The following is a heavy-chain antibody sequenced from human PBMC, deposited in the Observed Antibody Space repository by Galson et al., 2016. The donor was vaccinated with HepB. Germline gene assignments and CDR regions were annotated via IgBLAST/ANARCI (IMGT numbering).Heavy chain of an antibody. D-gene: IGHD3-3*01. Sequence: SLRLSCAASGFTFSNYAMSWVRQAPGKGLEWVSGISGTGGTTYYADSVKGRFTISRDNSKNTLYLRMNSLRAEDTAVYYCTRVYYDFWSGYSRYMDVWGKGTTVTVSS. CDR2: ISGTGGTT. CDR3: TRVYYDFWSGYSRYMDV. J-gene: IGHJ6*03. V-gene: IGHV3-23*01. CDR1: GFTFSNYA.